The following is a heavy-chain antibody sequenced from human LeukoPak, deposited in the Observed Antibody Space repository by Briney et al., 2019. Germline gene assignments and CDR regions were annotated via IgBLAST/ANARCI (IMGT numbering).Heavy chain of an antibody. Sequence: GRSLRLSCAASGFTFTNFAMHWVRQAPGKGLEWVTVISDDGNNKYFADSVKGRFTISRDSSKNTLYLQMNSLRAEDTAIYYCAKESQLSYSGTFYIDYWGQGTLVTVSS. D-gene: IGHD1-26*01. CDR1: GFTFTNFA. CDR3: AKESQLSYSGTFYIDY. V-gene: IGHV3-30*18. CDR2: ISDDGNNK. J-gene: IGHJ4*02.